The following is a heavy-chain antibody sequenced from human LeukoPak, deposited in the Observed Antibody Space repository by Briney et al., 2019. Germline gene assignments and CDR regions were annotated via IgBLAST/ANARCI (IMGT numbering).Heavy chain of an antibody. V-gene: IGHV3-48*03. CDR2: ISSSGTTI. CDR1: GFTFSSYE. Sequence: GGSLRLSCAASGFTFSSYEMNWVRQAPGKGLQWVSDISSSGTTIYYADSVKGRFTISRDNAKNSLYLQMNSLRAEDTAVYYCARKYCSTTSCLFDNWGQGTLVTVSS. CDR3: ARKYCSTTSCLFDN. D-gene: IGHD2-2*01. J-gene: IGHJ4*02.